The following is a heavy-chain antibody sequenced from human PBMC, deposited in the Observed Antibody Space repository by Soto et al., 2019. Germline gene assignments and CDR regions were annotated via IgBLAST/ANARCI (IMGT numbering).Heavy chain of an antibody. CDR1: GYTFTTYD. CDR2: MNPNSGNT. V-gene: IGHV1-8*01. J-gene: IGHJ5*02. CDR3: ARDGAAGPGSGFDP. Sequence: QVQLVQSGAEVKKPGASVKVSCKASGYTFTTYDINWVRQAPGQGLEWMGWMNPNSGNTAYAQKFQGRVTMTRSTSINTAYMELISLRSEDTAVYYCARDGAAGPGSGFDPWGQGTLVTVSS. D-gene: IGHD6-13*01.